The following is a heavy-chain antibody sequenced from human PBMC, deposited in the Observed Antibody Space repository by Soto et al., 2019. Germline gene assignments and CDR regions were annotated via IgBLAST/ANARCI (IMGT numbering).Heavy chain of an antibody. V-gene: IGHV4-4*02. CDR1: GGSITNNNW. D-gene: IGHD1-26*01. CDR3: ASIAYSASGFDY. CDR2: IYHSGHT. Sequence: NPSLTCNVSGGSITNNNWWSWVRQPPGKGLEWIGAIYHSGHTNFNPSLKSRATLSLDYSENQFSLKLTSATAADTAIYYCASIAYSASGFDYWGQGTLVTVSS. J-gene: IGHJ4*02.